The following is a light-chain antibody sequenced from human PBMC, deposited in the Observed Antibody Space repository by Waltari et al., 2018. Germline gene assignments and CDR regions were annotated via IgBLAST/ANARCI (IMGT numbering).Light chain of an antibody. Sequence: SYDLTQPPSVSVSPGQTATITCSGDNLGDKYTSWYQQRPGQSPILVIFQDTNRPSGIPERFSGSNSGNTATLAISGTQPMDEAKYYCQAWDSGTVVFGGGTMLTVL. CDR3: QAWDSGTVV. CDR1: NLGDKY. CDR2: QDT. V-gene: IGLV3-1*01. J-gene: IGLJ2*01.